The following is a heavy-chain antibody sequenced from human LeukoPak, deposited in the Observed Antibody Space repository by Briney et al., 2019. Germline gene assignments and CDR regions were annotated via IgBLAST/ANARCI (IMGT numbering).Heavy chain of an antibody. J-gene: IGHJ3*02. V-gene: IGHV3-30*02. CDR1: GFTFSSYG. CDR2: IRYDGSNN. Sequence: GGSLRLSCAASGFTFSSYGMHWVRQAPGKGLEWVAFIRYDGSNNYYADSVKGRFTISRDNSKNTLYLQMNSLRAEDTAVYYCAKDLTGDLDAFDIWGQGTMVTVSS. CDR3: AKDLTGDLDAFDI. D-gene: IGHD7-27*01.